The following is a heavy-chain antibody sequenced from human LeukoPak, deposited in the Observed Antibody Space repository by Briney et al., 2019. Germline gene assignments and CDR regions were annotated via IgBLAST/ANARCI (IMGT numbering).Heavy chain of an antibody. CDR2: INHSGST. D-gene: IGHD3-22*01. J-gene: IGHJ4*02. CDR1: GGSFTGYY. Sequence: SETLSLTCAVYGGSFTGYYWSWIRQPPGRGLEWIGEINHSGSTNYNPSLKSRVTISVDTSKNQFSLKLSSVTAADTAVYYCARVANYWLYDSGGYYSSPKYYFDYWGQGTLVTVSS. V-gene: IGHV4-34*01. CDR3: ARVANYWLYDSGGYYSSPKYYFDY.